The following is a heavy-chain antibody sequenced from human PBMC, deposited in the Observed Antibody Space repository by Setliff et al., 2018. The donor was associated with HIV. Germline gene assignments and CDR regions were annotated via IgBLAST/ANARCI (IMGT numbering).Heavy chain of an antibody. V-gene: IGHV1-18*01. D-gene: IGHD6-19*01. CDR1: GYTFSNYG. Sequence: ASVKVSCKASGYTFSNYGISWVRQAPGQGLEWMGWISAYNGNTKSAQKFQGRVTMTTDTSTSTGYMELRSLRSDDTAVYYCARDEQWLVRVGAFDIWGQGTMVTVSS. CDR3: ARDEQWLVRVGAFDI. J-gene: IGHJ3*02. CDR2: ISAYNGNT.